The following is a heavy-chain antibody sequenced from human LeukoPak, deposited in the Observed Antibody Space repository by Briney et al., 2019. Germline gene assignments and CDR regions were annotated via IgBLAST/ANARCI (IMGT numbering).Heavy chain of an antibody. CDR2: INHSGST. CDR1: GGSFSGYY. CDR3: ARTMVSTVTTLTGDAFDI. D-gene: IGHD4-17*01. V-gene: IGHV4-34*01. J-gene: IGHJ3*02. Sequence: PSETLSLTCAVYGGSFSGYYWSWIRQPPGKGLEGIGEINHSGSTNYNPSLKSRVTISVDTSKNQFSLKLSSVTAADTAVYYCARTMVSTVTTLTGDAFDIWGQGTMVTVSS.